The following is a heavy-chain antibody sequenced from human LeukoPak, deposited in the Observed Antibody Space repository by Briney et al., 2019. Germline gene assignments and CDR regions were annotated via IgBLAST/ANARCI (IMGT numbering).Heavy chain of an antibody. Sequence: GGSLRLSCAASGFTFGNYAMSWVRQAPGNGLEWVSVISGSGVTIDYADSVMGRFTISRDNSKNTLYLQLDSLRAEDTAVYFCAKGLWGAYYYGMDVWGQGTTVTVSS. CDR1: GFTFGNYA. V-gene: IGHV3-23*01. J-gene: IGHJ6*02. CDR3: AKGLWGAYYYGMDV. CDR2: ISGSGVTI. D-gene: IGHD3-16*01.